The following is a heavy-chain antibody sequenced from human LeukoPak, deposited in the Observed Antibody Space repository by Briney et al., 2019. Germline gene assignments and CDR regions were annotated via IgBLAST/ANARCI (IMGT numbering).Heavy chain of an antibody. D-gene: IGHD3-22*01. CDR3: ARSLPYDNRNPHIDH. CDR2: INPKIADT. Sequence: ASVTVSCKASGYTFNDFYVHWVRQAPGQGLEWMGWINPKIADTIYAQSVRGRVNMTRDTSITTAYLELSSLRSDDTAVYYCARSLPYDNRNPHIDHWGQRTLITVSS. J-gene: IGHJ4*02. V-gene: IGHV1-2*02. CDR1: GYTFNDFY.